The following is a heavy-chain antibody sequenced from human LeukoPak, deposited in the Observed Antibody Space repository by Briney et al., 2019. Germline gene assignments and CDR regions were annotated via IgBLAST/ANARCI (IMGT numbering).Heavy chain of an antibody. CDR2: ISGSGGST. D-gene: IGHD5-18*01. Sequence: GGSLRLSCAAYGFTFSSYAMSWVRQAPGKGLEWVSAISGSGGSTYYADSVKGRFTISRDNSKSTLFLQMNSPRAEDRAIFYCARESRLRIQYFDYWGQGALVAVSS. CDR3: ARESRLRIQYFDY. CDR1: GFTFSSYA. V-gene: IGHV3-23*01. J-gene: IGHJ4*02.